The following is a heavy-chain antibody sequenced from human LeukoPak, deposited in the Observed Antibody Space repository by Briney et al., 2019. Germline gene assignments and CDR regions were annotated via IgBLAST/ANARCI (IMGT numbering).Heavy chain of an antibody. V-gene: IGHV1-8*01. D-gene: IGHD2-15*01. CDR2: MNPNSGNT. J-gene: IGHJ4*02. CDR1: GYTFTSYD. CDR3: ARVTAIYCSGGSCYLRY. Sequence: ASVKVSCKXSGYTFTSYDINWVRQATGQGLEWMGWMNPNSGNTGYSQKFQGRVTMTRNTSISTAYMELSSLRSEDTAVYYCARVTAIYCSGGSCYLRYWGQGTLVTVSS.